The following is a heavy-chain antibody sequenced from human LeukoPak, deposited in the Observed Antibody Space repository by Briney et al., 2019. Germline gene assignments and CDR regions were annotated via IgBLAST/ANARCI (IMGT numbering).Heavy chain of an antibody. CDR3: ARLTYYDFWSGYNYAFDI. CDR2: INPSSGGT. V-gene: IGHV1-2*02. D-gene: IGHD3-3*01. J-gene: IGHJ3*02. CDR1: GYTFTGYY. Sequence: ASVKVSCKASGYTFTGYYMHWVRQAPGQGLEWMGWINPSSGGTNYTQKFQGRVTMTRDTSISTAYMELSRLRSDDTAVYYCARLTYYDFWSGYNYAFDIWGQGTMVTVSS.